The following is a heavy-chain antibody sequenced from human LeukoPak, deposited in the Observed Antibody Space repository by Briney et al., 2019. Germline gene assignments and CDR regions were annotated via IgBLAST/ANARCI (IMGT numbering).Heavy chain of an antibody. CDR3: ARTTEGGYTYGYFYYYYMDV. D-gene: IGHD5-18*01. V-gene: IGHV4-59*01. CDR2: IYYSGST. Sequence: SETLSLTCTVSGGSISSYYWGWIRQPPGKGLEWIGDIYYSGSTNYNPSLKSRVTISVDTSKNQFSLKLSSVTAADTAVYYCARTTEGGYTYGYFYYYYMDVWGKGTTVTISS. CDR1: GGSISSYY. J-gene: IGHJ6*03.